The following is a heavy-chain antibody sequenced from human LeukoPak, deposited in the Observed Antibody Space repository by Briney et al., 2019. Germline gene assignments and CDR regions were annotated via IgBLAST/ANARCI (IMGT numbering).Heavy chain of an antibody. J-gene: IGHJ4*02. V-gene: IGHV3-30-3*01. CDR2: ISYDGSNK. Sequence: GGSLRLSCAASGFTFSSYAMHWVRQAPGKGLEWVAVISYDGSNKYYADSVKGRFTISRDNSKNTLYLQMNSLRAEDTAVYYCAKGFSSGYYYILDYWGQGTLVTVSS. CDR3: AKGFSSGYYYILDY. CDR1: GFTFSSYA. D-gene: IGHD3-22*01.